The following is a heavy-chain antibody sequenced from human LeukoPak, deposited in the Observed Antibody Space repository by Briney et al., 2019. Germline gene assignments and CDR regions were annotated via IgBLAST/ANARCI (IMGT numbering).Heavy chain of an antibody. CDR1: GGSISSSSYY. CDR3: ARRGSEGYFDY. CDR2: IYYSGST. Sequence: PSETLSLTCTVSGGSISSSSYYWGWIRQPPGKGLEWIGSIYYSGSTYYNPSLKSRVTISVDTSENQFSLKLSSVTAADTAVYYCARRGSEGYFDYWGQGTLVTVSS. V-gene: IGHV4-39*01. J-gene: IGHJ4*02. D-gene: IGHD1-26*01.